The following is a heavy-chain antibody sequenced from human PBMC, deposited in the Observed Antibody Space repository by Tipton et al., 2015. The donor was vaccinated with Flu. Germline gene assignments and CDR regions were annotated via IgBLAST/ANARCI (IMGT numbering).Heavy chain of an antibody. CDR2: VFHTGDT. D-gene: IGHD1-1*01. CDR3: ARSTTFRIEN. Sequence: WVRQGPGKGLEWIAEVFHTGDTNYNPSLKSRVSISMDKSNNQFSLRLSSVTAADTAIFYCARSTTFRIENWGQGTLVTVSS. V-gene: IGHV4/OR15-8*02. J-gene: IGHJ4*02.